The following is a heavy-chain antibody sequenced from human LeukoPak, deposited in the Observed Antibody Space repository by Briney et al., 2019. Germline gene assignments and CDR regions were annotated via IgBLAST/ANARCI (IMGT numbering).Heavy chain of an antibody. Sequence: PGGSLRLSCAASGFTFSNAWMSWVRQAPGKGLEWIGEINHSGSTNYNPSLKSRVTISVDTSKNQFSLKLSSVTAADTAVYYCARGRGVWGSYRYTPFDYWGQGTLVTVSS. V-gene: IGHV4-34*01. CDR2: INHSGST. CDR3: ARGRGVWGSYRYTPFDY. D-gene: IGHD3-16*02. CDR1: GFTFSNAW. J-gene: IGHJ4*02.